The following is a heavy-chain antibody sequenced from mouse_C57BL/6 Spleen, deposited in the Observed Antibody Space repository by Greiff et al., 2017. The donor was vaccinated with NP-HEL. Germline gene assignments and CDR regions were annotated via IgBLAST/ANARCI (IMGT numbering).Heavy chain of an antibody. V-gene: IGHV1-66*01. CDR1: GYSFTSYY. Sequence: VQLQQSGPELVKPGASVKISCKASGYSFTSYYIHWVKQRPGQGLEWIGWIYPGSGNTKYNEKFKGKATLTADTSSITAYMQLSSLTSEDSAVYYCARGDYLFAYWGQGTLVTVSA. CDR3: ARGDYLFAY. J-gene: IGHJ3*01. CDR2: IYPGSGNT. D-gene: IGHD1-1*02.